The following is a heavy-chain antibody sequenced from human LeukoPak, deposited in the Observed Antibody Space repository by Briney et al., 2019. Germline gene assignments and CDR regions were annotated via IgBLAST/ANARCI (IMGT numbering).Heavy chain of an antibody. CDR1: GFTFSSYS. CDR3: ARVTSIAAAGI. Sequence: GGSLRLSCAASGFTFSSYSMNWVRQAPGKGLEWVSYISSSSSTIYYADSVKGRFTISRDNAKNSLYLQMNSLRAEDTALYYCARVTSIAAAGIWGQGTLVTVSS. CDR2: ISSSSSTI. J-gene: IGHJ4*02. V-gene: IGHV3-48*01. D-gene: IGHD6-13*01.